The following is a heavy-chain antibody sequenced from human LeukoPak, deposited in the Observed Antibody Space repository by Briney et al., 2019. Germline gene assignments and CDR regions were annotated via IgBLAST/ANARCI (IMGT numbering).Heavy chain of an antibody. CDR3: ARAAVEYQLLVDVNWFDP. Sequence: SETLSLTCTLSGYSISSGYYWGWFRQPPGKGLEWIGSIYHSGSTCYNPSLKSRVTISVDTSKNQFSLKLSSVTAADTAVYYCARAAVEYQLLVDVNWFDPWGKGTGVSVSS. CDR2: IYHSGST. V-gene: IGHV4-38-2*02. D-gene: IGHD2-2*01. J-gene: IGHJ5*02. CDR1: GYSISSGYY.